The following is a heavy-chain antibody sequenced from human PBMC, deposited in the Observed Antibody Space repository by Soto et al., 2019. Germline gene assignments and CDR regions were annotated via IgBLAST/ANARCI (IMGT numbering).Heavy chain of an antibody. CDR1: VFTFSSYA. J-gene: IGHJ4*02. Sequence: RLSCAASVFTFSSYAMSWVRHAPGKGLEWVSAISGSGGSTYYADSVKGRFTISRDNSKNTLYLQMNSLRAEDTAVYYCAKVDFPQYYGGKYAPWTSFDYWGQGTLVTVSS. D-gene: IGHD4-17*01. CDR3: AKVDFPQYYGGKYAPWTSFDY. V-gene: IGHV3-23*01. CDR2: ISGSGGST.